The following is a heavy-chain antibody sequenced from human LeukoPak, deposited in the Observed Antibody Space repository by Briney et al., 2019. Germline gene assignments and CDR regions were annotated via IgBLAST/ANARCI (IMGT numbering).Heavy chain of an antibody. D-gene: IGHD2-2*01. Sequence: PGGSLRLSCAASGFTFSSYSTNWVRQAPGKGLEWVSSISSSSSYIYYADSVKGRFTISRDNAKNSLYLQMNSLRAEDTAVYYCARDRTIYCSSTSCPYGSNYYYYMDVWGKGTTVTVSS. CDR1: GFTFSSYS. CDR2: ISSSSSYI. J-gene: IGHJ6*03. V-gene: IGHV3-21*01. CDR3: ARDRTIYCSSTSCPYGSNYYYYMDV.